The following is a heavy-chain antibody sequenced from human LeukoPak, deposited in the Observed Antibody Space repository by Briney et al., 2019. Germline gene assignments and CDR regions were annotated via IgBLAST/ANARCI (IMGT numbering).Heavy chain of an antibody. J-gene: IGHJ4*02. CDR1: GFTVSSNY. CDR3: ASIRSGWPWYFDY. V-gene: IGHV3-53*01. CDR2: IYSDGTT. Sequence: GGSLRLSCAASGFTVSSNYMSWVRQAPGEGLEWVSVIYSDGTTYYANSVKGRSTISRDNSKNTLYLQMNSLRAEDTAVYYCASIRSGWPWYFDYWGQGTQVTVSS. D-gene: IGHD6-19*01.